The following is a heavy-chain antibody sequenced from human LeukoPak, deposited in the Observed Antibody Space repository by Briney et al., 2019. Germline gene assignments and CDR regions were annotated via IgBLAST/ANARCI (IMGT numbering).Heavy chain of an antibody. Sequence: SETLSLTCTVSGGSISSYYWSWIRQPPGKGLEWIGYIYYSGSTNYNPSLKSRVTISVDTSKNQFSLKLSSVTAADTAVYYCARLPRDPIAAAGHYYYAMDVWGQGTTVTVSS. D-gene: IGHD6-13*01. CDR2: IYYSGST. J-gene: IGHJ6*02. CDR1: GGSISSYY. CDR3: ARLPRDPIAAAGHYYYAMDV. V-gene: IGHV4-59*08.